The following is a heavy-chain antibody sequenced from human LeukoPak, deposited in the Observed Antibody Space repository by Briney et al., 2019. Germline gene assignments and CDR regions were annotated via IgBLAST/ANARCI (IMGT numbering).Heavy chain of an antibody. D-gene: IGHD2-2*02. CDR3: ASLYPGRDY. J-gene: IGHJ4*02. Sequence: SETLSLTCAVYGGSFSGYYWSWIRQPPGKGLEWIGEINHSGSTNYNPSLKSRVTISVDTSKNQFSLKLSSVTAADTAVYYCASLYPGRDYWGQGTLVTVPS. V-gene: IGHV4-34*01. CDR1: GGSFSGYY. CDR2: INHSGST.